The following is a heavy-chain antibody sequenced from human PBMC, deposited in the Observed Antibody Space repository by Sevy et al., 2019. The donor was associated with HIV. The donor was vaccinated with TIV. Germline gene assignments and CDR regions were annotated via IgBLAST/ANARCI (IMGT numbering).Heavy chain of an antibody. J-gene: IGHJ6*02. CDR3: AKEDYYGSGSYFYYYYGMDV. Sequence: GGSLRLSCAASGFTFSSYAMSWVRQAPGKGLEWVSAISGSGGSTYYADSVKGRFTISRDNSKNTLYLQMNSPRAEDTAVYYCAKEDYYGSGSYFYYYYGMDVWGQGTTVTVSS. CDR1: GFTFSSYA. CDR2: ISGSGGST. D-gene: IGHD3-10*01. V-gene: IGHV3-23*01.